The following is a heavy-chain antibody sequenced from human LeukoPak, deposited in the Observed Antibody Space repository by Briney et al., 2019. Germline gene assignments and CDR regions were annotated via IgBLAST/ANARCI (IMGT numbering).Heavy chain of an antibody. CDR2: INHSGST. V-gene: IGHV4-34*01. J-gene: IGHJ6*03. D-gene: IGHD6-13*01. CDR1: GGSFSGYY. Sequence: SETLSLTCAVYGGSFSGYYWSWIRQPPGKGREWIGEINHSGSTNYNPSLKSRVTISVDTSKNQFSLKLSSVTAADTAMYYCPRVSQDIAAAGKAKPVHMDVWGKGTTVTVSS. CDR3: PRVSQDIAAAGKAKPVHMDV.